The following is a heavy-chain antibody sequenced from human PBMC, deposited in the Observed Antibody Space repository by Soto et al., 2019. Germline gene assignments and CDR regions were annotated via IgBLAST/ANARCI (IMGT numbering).Heavy chain of an antibody. J-gene: IGHJ4*02. V-gene: IGHV3-30-3*01. D-gene: IGHD6-13*01. Sequence: QVQLVESGGGAVQPGRSLSLSCEASGFPFISHAMHWARQLPGRGLECVAIISINGSIKYNGDSVRGRLTISRDNSKNTIYLQMNSLRAEDTAVYYCARDQTGITTTGGGSIDYWGQGTLVTVSS. CDR1: GFPFISHA. CDR2: ISINGSIK. CDR3: ARDQTGITTTGGGSIDY.